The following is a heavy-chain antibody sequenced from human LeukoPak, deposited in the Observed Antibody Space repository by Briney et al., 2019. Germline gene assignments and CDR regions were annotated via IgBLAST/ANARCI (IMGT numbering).Heavy chain of an antibody. J-gene: IGHJ3*02. V-gene: IGHV3-11*04. CDR2: ISSSGSTI. CDR3: ARDRVVVPAAPRRRDVFDI. Sequence: GGSLRLSCAASGFTFSDYYMSWIRQAPGKGLEWVSYISSSGSTIYYADSVKGRFTISRDNAKNSLYLQMNSLRAEDTAVYYCARDRVVVPAAPRRRDVFDIWGQGTMVTVSS. D-gene: IGHD2-2*01. CDR1: GFTFSDYY.